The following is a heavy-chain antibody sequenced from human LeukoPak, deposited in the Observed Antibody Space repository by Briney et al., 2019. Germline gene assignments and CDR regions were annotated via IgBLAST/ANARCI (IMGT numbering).Heavy chain of an antibody. J-gene: IGHJ5*02. D-gene: IGHD5-12*01. CDR1: GGSFSGYY. CDR3: AREARWLNWFDP. Sequence: SETLSLTCAVYGGSFSGYYWSWIRQPPGKGLEWIGEINHSGSTNYNPSLKSRVTISVDTSKNQFSLKLSSVTAADTAVYYCAREARWLNWFDPWGQGTLVTVSS. CDR2: INHSGST. V-gene: IGHV4-34*01.